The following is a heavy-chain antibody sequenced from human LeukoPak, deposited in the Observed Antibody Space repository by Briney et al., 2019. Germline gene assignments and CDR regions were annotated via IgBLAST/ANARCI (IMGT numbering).Heavy chain of an antibody. CDR2: ISYSGST. CDR3: AAWQNRLFDY. CDR1: RGSVSSGDYY. D-gene: IGHD2/OR15-2a*01. J-gene: IGHJ4*02. Sequence: PPETLSLICTVSRGSVSSGDYYWTWIRQPPGKGLEWIGYISYSGSTNYNPSLKSRVTISIDTSKNQISLKLSSVTAADTAVYYCAAWQNRLFDYWGQGTLVTVSS. V-gene: IGHV4-61*08.